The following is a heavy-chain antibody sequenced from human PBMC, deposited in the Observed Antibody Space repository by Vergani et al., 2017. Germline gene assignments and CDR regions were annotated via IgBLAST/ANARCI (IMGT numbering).Heavy chain of an antibody. D-gene: IGHD6-13*01. CDR2: IYYSGST. CDR3: ARGDGLMAAAGNVGYYYYYGMDV. CDR1: GGSVSSGSYY. J-gene: IGHJ6*02. V-gene: IGHV4-61*01. Sequence: QVQLQESGPGLVKPSETLSLTCTVSGGSVSSGSYYWSWIRQPPGKGLEWIGYIYYSGSTNYNPSLKSRVTISVDTSKNQFSLKLSSVTAADTAVYYCARGDGLMAAAGNVGYYYYYGMDVWGQGTTVTVSS.